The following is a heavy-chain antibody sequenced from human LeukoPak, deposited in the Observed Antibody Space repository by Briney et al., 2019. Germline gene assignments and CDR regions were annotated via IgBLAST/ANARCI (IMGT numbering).Heavy chain of an antibody. Sequence: PGQTLSLTCAVSGYSISSRYYWGWIRQPPGKGLEWIGNIVHSWNTYYNPSLKSRLPISLDTSKNHFSLNLSPVTAADTAVYYCARAYSNAWYSYFHHWGQGTLVTVLS. J-gene: IGHJ1*01. V-gene: IGHV4-38-2*01. D-gene: IGHD6-19*01. CDR2: IVHSWNT. CDR1: GYSISSRYY. CDR3: ARAYSNAWYSYFHH.